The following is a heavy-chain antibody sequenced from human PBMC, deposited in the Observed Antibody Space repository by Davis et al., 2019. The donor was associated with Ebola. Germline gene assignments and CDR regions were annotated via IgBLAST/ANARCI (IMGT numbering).Heavy chain of an antibody. V-gene: IGHV3-21*05. CDR2: ISSSSSYI. CDR3: AREGSWGLGGEDY. Sequence: GESLKISCAASGFTFSSYSMNWVRQAPGKGLEWVSYISSSSSYIYYADSVKGRFTISRDNAKNSLYLQMNSLRAEDTAVYYCAREGSWGLGGEDYWGQGTLVTVSS. D-gene: IGHD1-26*01. J-gene: IGHJ4*02. CDR1: GFTFSSYS.